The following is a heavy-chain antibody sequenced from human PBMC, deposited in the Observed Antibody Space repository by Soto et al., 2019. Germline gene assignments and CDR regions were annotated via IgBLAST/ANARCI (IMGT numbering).Heavy chain of an antibody. CDR2: IYYSGST. V-gene: IGHV4-59*01. J-gene: IGHJ6*02. CDR1: GGSISSYY. CDR3: VRVLYSSSWSPPYYYYGMDV. D-gene: IGHD6-13*01. Sequence: SETLSLTCTVSGGSISSYYWSWIRQPPGKGLEWIGYIYYSGSTNYNPSLKSRVTISVDTSKNQFSLKLSSVTAADTAVYYCVRVLYSSSWSPPYYYYGMDVWGQGTTVTVSS.